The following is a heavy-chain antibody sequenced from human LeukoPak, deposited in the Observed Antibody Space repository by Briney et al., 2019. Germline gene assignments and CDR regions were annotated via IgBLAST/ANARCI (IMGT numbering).Heavy chain of an antibody. V-gene: IGHV3-30*02. CDR2: IRYDGSNK. Sequence: GGSLRLSCAASGFTFSSYGMHWVRQAPGKGLEWLAFIRYDGSNKYYEDSVKGRFTISRDNSKNTLYLQMNSLRDEDTAVYYCAKGAAAGFDYWGQGTLVTVSS. CDR1: GFTFSSYG. J-gene: IGHJ4*02. D-gene: IGHD6-13*01. CDR3: AKGAAAGFDY.